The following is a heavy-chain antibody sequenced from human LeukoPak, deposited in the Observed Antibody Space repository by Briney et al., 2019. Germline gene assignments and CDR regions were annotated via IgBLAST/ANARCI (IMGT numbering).Heavy chain of an antibody. J-gene: IGHJ5*02. CDR3: ARVRITMVRGAPVWFDP. D-gene: IGHD3-10*01. Sequence: SQTLSLTCTVSGGSISSGSYYWSWIRQPAGKGLEWIGSIYTSGSTNYNPSLKSRVTISVDTSKNQFSLKLSSVTAADTAVYYCARVRITMVRGAPVWFDPWGQGTLVTVSS. CDR2: IYTSGST. V-gene: IGHV4-61*02. CDR1: GGSISSGSYY.